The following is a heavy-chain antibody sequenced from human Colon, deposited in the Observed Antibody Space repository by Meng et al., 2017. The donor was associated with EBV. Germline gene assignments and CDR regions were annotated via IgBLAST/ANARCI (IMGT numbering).Heavy chain of an antibody. V-gene: IGHV4-30-4*01. CDR1: AGSITSGDFY. CDR2: IYYSGST. J-gene: IGHJ4*02. Sequence: QRLLPEAGPGLAEPAQTLPPPCPAPAGSITSGDFYWSWIRQPPGKGLEWIGYIYYSGSTHYNTSLKSRVTISVDTSKNQFSLKVSSVTAADTAVYYCARQATGYCSGGSCYSGSIFDYWGQGTLVTVSS. D-gene: IGHD2-15*01. CDR3: ARQATGYCSGGSCYSGSIFDY.